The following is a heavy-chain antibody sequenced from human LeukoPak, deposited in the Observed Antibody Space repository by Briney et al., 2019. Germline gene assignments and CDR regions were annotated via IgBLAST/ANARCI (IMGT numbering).Heavy chain of an antibody. J-gene: IGHJ4*02. D-gene: IGHD5-12*01. CDR1: GFTFNYYA. CDR3: AKAIGNSGYDPSDY. Sequence: GGSLRLSCAASGFTFNYYAMTWVRQAPGKGLEWVSVISDTGGGTYYADSVKGWFTISRDNSKNTLYLQMNSLRAEDTAVYYCAKAIGNSGYDPSDYWGQGTLVTVSS. CDR2: ISDTGGGT. V-gene: IGHV3-23*01.